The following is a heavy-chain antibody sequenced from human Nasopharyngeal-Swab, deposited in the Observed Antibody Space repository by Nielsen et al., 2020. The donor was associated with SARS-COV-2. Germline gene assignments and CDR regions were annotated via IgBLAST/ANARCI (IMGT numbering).Heavy chain of an antibody. CDR2: IFSRGSP. CDR3: AREDIVTTIERIYYYGMDV. J-gene: IGHJ6*02. CDR1: GGSITGRYS. Sequence: SETLSLTCSVSGGSITGRYSWSWIRQSAGKGLEWIGRIFSRGSPSYNPSLESRVTTSVDTSKNDFSLKLSSVTAADTAVYYCAREDIVTTIERIYYYGMDVWGQGTTVTVSS. V-gene: IGHV4-61*02. D-gene: IGHD5-12*01.